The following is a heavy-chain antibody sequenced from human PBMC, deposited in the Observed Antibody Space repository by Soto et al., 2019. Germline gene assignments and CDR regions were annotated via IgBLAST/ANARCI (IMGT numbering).Heavy chain of an antibody. Sequence: PGGSLRLSCAASGFTFXSYAMHWVRQAPGKGLEWVAVISYDGSNKYYADSVKGRFTISRDNSKNTLYLQLNSVTPEDTAVYYCARGQLILSYYYYYYMDVWGKGTTVTSP. V-gene: IGHV3-30-3*01. J-gene: IGHJ6*03. CDR2: ISYDGSNK. CDR3: ARGQLILSYYYYYYMDV. CDR1: GFTFXSYA. D-gene: IGHD6-13*01.